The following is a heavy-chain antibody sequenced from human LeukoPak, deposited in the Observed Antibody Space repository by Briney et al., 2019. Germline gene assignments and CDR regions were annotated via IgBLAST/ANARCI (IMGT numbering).Heavy chain of an antibody. J-gene: IGHJ5*02. CDR3: ARTTITIFGVVEWFDP. CDR2: IYTSGST. CDR1: GGSISSYY. V-gene: IGHV4-4*07. Sequence: PSETLSLTCTASGGSISSYYWSWIRQPAGKGLEWIGRIYTSGSTNYNPSLKSRVTMSVDTSKNQFSLKLSSVTAADTAVYYCARTTITIFGVVEWFDPWGQGTLVTVSS. D-gene: IGHD3-3*01.